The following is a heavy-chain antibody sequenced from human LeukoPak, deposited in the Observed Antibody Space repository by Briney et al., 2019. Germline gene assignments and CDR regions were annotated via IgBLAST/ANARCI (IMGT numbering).Heavy chain of an antibody. CDR1: GGSISSSSYY. J-gene: IGHJ4*02. CDR2: IYYSGST. CDR3: AKDFSSGWCIDD. V-gene: IGHV4-39*02. D-gene: IGHD6-19*01. Sequence: PSETLSLTCTVSGGSISSSSYYWGWIRQPPGKGLEWIGSIYYSGSTYYNPSLKSRVTISVDTSKNQFSLKLSSVTAADTAVYYCAKDFSSGWCIDDWGQGTLVTVSS.